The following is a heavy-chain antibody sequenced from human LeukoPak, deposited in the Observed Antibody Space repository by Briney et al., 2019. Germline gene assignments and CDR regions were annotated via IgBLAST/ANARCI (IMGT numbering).Heavy chain of an antibody. D-gene: IGHD3-3*01. Sequence: GGSLRLSCAASGFTFSSYAMSWVRQAPGKGLEWVSAISGSGGSTYYADSVKGRSTISRDNSKNTLYLQMNSLRAEDTAVYYCARYDFWSGYLDYWGQGTLVTVSS. CDR1: GFTFSSYA. V-gene: IGHV3-23*01. CDR2: ISGSGGST. CDR3: ARYDFWSGYLDY. J-gene: IGHJ4*02.